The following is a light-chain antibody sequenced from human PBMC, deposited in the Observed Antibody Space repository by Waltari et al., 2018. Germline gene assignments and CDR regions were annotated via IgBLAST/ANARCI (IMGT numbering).Light chain of an antibody. J-gene: IGKJ4*01. CDR1: QSISST. V-gene: IGKV3-15*01. Sequence: EIVMTQSPDTLSVSPGASVTLSGGASQSISSTLAWHQQKPGQAPRLLIYHASTRATGIPARFSGSGSGTEFTLTISSLQSEDFAVYYCQQYNNWPLTFGGGTKVEIK. CDR2: HAS. CDR3: QQYNNWPLT.